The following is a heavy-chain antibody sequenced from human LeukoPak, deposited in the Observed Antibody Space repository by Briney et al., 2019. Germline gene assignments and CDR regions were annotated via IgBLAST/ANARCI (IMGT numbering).Heavy chain of an antibody. Sequence: PGGSLRLSCVASGPPFSDYWMSWVRQAPGKGLEWVANIKQDESEKYYVDSVRGRFTISRDNAKTSLYLQMNSLRVEDTAVYYCARGSHSSSYGFDYWGQGALVTVSS. CDR3: ARGSHSSSYGFDY. V-gene: IGHV3-7*01. D-gene: IGHD6-13*01. CDR1: GPPFSDYW. CDR2: IKQDESEK. J-gene: IGHJ4*02.